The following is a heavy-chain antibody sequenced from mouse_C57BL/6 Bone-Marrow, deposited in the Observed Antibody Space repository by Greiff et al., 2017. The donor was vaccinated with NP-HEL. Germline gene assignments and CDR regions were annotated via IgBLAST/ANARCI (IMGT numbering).Heavy chain of an antibody. CDR1: GYTFTSYW. D-gene: IGHD3-2*02. V-gene: IGHV1-59*01. J-gene: IGHJ2*01. CDR2: IDPSDSYT. CDR3: ASEGTAQGYGG. Sequence: VQLQQPGAELVRPGTSVKLSCKASGYTFTSYWMHWVKQRPGQGLEWIGVIDPSDSYTNYNQKFKGKATLTVDTSSSTAYMQLSSLTSEDSAVYYGASEGTAQGYGGWGQGTTLSASS.